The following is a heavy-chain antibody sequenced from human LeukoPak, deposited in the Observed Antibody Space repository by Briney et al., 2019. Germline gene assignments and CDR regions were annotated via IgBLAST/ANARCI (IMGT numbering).Heavy chain of an antibody. CDR3: ARGYSSSSHFPY. CDR2: ISAYNGNT. D-gene: IGHD6-6*01. Sequence: ASVKVSCKASGYTFTSYGINWVRQAPGQGLEWMGWISAYNGNTKYAQKVQGRVTMTTDTSTSTAYMELRSLISDDTALYYCARGYSSSSHFPYWGQGTLVTVSS. V-gene: IGHV1-18*01. J-gene: IGHJ4*02. CDR1: GYTFTSYG.